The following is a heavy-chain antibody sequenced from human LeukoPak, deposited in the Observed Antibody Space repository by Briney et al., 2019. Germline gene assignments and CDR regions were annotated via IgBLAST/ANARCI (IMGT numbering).Heavy chain of an antibody. CDR3: ARSIAAAGPFDP. CDR1: GYTLTELS. V-gene: IGHV1-24*01. D-gene: IGHD6-13*01. CDR2: FDPEDGET. J-gene: IGHJ5*02. Sequence: ASVKVSCKVSGYTLTELSMHWVRQAPGKGLEWMGGFDPEDGETIYAQKFQGRVTMTEDTSTDTAYMELSSLRSEDTAVYYCARSIAAAGPFDPWGQGTLVTVSS.